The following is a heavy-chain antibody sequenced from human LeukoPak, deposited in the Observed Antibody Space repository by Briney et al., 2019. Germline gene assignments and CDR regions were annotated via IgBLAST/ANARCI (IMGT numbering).Heavy chain of an antibody. V-gene: IGHV3-21*04. J-gene: IGHJ6*02. D-gene: IGHD3-10*01. Sequence: GGSLRLSCAASGFTFSSYSMNWVRQAPGKGLEWVSSISSSSSYIYYADSVKGRFTISRDNAKNSLYLQMNSLRAEDTAVYYCASISGSYGSGSHWRFPQASHNSMDVWGQGTTVTVSS. CDR1: GFTFSSYS. CDR2: ISSSSSYI. CDR3: ASISGSYGSGSHWRFPQASHNSMDV.